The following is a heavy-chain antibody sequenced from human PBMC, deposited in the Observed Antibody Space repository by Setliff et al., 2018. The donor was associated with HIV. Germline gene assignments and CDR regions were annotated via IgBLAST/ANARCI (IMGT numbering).Heavy chain of an antibody. CDR1: GYTFSRYD. Sequence: ASVKVSCKASGYTFSRYDITWVRQAPGQGLEWMGWISAYNGNTNYAQKLQGRVTMTTDTSTSTAYMELRSLRSDDTAVYYCAREGYSVDAFDIWGQGTMVTVSS. CDR3: AREGYSVDAFDI. CDR2: ISAYNGNT. J-gene: IGHJ3*02. D-gene: IGHD4-4*01. V-gene: IGHV1-18*01.